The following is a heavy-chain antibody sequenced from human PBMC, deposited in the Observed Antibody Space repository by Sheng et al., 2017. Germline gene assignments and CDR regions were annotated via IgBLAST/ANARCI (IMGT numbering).Heavy chain of an antibody. CDR2: IYYSGST. V-gene: IGHV4-39*07. J-gene: IGHJ5*02. Sequence: QLQLQESGPGLVKPSETLSLTCTVSGGSISSSSYYWGWIRQPPGKGLEWIGSIYYSGSTYYNPSLKSRVTISVDTSKNQFSLKLSSVTAADTAVYYCARTSGSNWFDPWGPGNPGHRLL. D-gene: IGHD6-25*01. CDR1: GGSISSSSYY. CDR3: ARTSGSNWFDP.